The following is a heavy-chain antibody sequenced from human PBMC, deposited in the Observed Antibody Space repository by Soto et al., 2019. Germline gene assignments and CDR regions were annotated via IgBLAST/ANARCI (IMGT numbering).Heavy chain of an antibody. CDR1: GGSISSGDYY. J-gene: IGHJ5*02. V-gene: IGHV4-30-4*01. D-gene: IGHD3-22*01. CDR3: ARAPVTYYYDSSGYVEDWFDP. CDR2: IYYSGST. Sequence: QVQLQESGPGLVKPSQTLSLTCTVSGGSISSGDYYWSWIRQPPGKGLEWIGYIYYSGSTYYNPSLKSRVTISVDTSKIHFSLKRSSVTAADTAVYYCARAPVTYYYDSSGYVEDWFDPWGQGTLVTVSS.